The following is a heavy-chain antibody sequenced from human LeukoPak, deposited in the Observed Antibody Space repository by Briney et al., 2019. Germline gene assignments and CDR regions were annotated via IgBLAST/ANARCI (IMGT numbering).Heavy chain of an antibody. CDR1: GGSISSYY. CDR3: ARARTATDEIDY. J-gene: IGHJ4*02. CDR2: IYYSGST. V-gene: IGHV4-59*01. D-gene: IGHD2-15*01. Sequence: SETLSLTCTVSGGSISSYYWSWIRQPPGKGLEWIGYIYYSGSTNYNPSLKSRVTIPVDTSKNQFSLKLSSVTAADTAVYYCARARTATDEIDYWGQGTLVTVSS.